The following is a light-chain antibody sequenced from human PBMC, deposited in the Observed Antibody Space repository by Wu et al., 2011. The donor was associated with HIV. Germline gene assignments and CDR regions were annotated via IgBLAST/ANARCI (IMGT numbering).Light chain of an antibody. CDR1: RSVNSL. V-gene: IGKV3-11*01. J-gene: IGKJ5*01. CDR3: QQHTNWPLT. CDR2: ASS. Sequence: ATLSCRASRSVNSLLAWYQHKPGQAPRLLIYASSQKPPGIPARFSGRGSGTDFTLTISSLEPEDSAVYYCQQHTNWPLTFGQGTRLEIK.